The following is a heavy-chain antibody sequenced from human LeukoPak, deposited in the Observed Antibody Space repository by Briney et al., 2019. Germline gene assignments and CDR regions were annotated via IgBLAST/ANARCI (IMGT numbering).Heavy chain of an antibody. V-gene: IGHV1-69*05. CDR2: IIPIFGTA. Sequence: ASVKVSCKASGGTFSSYAISWVRQAPGQGLEWMGGIIPIFGTANYVQKFQGRVTITTDESTSTAYMELSSLRSEDTAVYYCARGEGRIAPRFDYWGQGTLVTVSS. D-gene: IGHD1-26*01. J-gene: IGHJ4*02. CDR3: ARGEGRIAPRFDY. CDR1: GGTFSSYA.